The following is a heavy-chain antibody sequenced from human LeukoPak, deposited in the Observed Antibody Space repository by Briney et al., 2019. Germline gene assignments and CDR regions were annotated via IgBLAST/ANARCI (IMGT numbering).Heavy chain of an antibody. CDR1: GFTFDDYA. CDR3: AKDGGYQSYYYYGMDV. CDR2: ISWNSGSI. V-gene: IGHV3-9*01. D-gene: IGHD3-22*01. Sequence: GRSLRLSCAASGFTFDDYAMHWVRQAPGKGLGWVSGISWNSGSIGYADSVKGRFTISRDNAKNSLYLQMNSLRAEDTALYYCAKDGGYQSYYYYGMDVWGQGTTVTVSS. J-gene: IGHJ6*02.